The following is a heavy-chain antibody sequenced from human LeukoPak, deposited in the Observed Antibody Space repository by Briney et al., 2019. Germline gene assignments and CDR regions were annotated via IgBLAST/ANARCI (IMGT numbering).Heavy chain of an antibody. CDR3: ARALRAGYSSSWGGNDAFDI. CDR1: GYTFTSYG. Sequence: ASVKVSCKASGYTFTSYGISWVRQAPGQGLEWMGWISAYNGNTNYSQKLQGRVTMTTDTSTSTAYMELRSLRSDDTAVYYCARALRAGYSSSWGGNDAFDIWGQGTMVTVSS. J-gene: IGHJ3*02. D-gene: IGHD6-13*01. CDR2: ISAYNGNT. V-gene: IGHV1-18*01.